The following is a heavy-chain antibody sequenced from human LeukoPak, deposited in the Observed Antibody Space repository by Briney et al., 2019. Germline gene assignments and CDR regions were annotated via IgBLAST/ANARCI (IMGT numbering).Heavy chain of an antibody. V-gene: IGHV3-11*04. Sequence: PGGSLRLSCAASGFTFSDYYMSWIRQAPGKGLEWVSYISSSGSTIYYADSVKGRFTISRDNAKNSLYQQMNSLRAGDTAVYYCAREGVNYDILTGYPQNYYGMDVWGQGTTVTVSS. D-gene: IGHD3-9*01. J-gene: IGHJ6*02. CDR2: ISSSGSTI. CDR3: AREGVNYDILTGYPQNYYGMDV. CDR1: GFTFSDYY.